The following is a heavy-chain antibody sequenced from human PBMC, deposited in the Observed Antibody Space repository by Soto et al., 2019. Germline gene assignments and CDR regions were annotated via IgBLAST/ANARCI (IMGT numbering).Heavy chain of an antibody. CDR3: ARGRGGWPRYGMDV. V-gene: IGHV1-69*06. J-gene: IGHJ6*02. CDR2: IIPIFGTA. Sequence: ASVKVSCKASGGTFSSYAISCVRQAPGQGLEWMGGIIPIFGTANYAQKFQGRVTITADKSTSTAYMELSSLRSEDTAVYYCARGRGGWPRYGMDVWGQGTTVTV. D-gene: IGHD6-19*01. CDR1: GGTFSSYA.